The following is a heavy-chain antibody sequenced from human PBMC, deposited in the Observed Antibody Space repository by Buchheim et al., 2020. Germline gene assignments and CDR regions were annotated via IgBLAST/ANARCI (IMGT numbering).Heavy chain of an antibody. D-gene: IGHD2-2*01. Sequence: QVQLVQSGAEVKKPGASVKVSCKASGYTFTSYDINWVRQATGQGLEWMGWMNPNSGNTGYAQKFQGRVNMTRNTSIRTADMELSSLRSEDTAVYYCARRRVPAASRHYYYYMDVWGKGTT. J-gene: IGHJ6*03. CDR1: GYTFTSYD. CDR2: MNPNSGNT. V-gene: IGHV1-8*01. CDR3: ARRRVPAASRHYYYYMDV.